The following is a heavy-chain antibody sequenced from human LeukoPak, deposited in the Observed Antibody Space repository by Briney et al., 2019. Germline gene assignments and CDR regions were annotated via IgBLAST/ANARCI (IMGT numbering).Heavy chain of an antibody. Sequence: GGSLRLSCAASGFTFSDHYIDWVRQAPGKGLEWIARNRNKANNYTPEYAASVKGRFTISRDDSKSSLYLQMNSLKTEDTAVYYCARRGRDSDGYAHGYDFWGQGTLVTVSS. CDR1: GFTFSDHY. CDR3: ARRGRDSDGYAHGYDF. V-gene: IGHV3-72*01. J-gene: IGHJ4*02. D-gene: IGHD3-22*01. CDR2: NRNKANNYTP.